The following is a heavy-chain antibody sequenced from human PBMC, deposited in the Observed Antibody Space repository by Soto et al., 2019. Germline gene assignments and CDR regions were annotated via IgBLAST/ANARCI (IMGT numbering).Heavy chain of an antibody. Sequence: ASVKVSCKASGYTFTSYGVNWVRQAAGQGLEWMGWMNPNTGNTGSAQKFQGRVTMTRNTSISTAYMELSSLTSEDTAVYYCARADRYGSESYYFDYWGQGTLVTVS. CDR3: ARADRYGSESYYFDY. CDR1: GYTFTSYG. CDR2: MNPNTGNT. D-gene: IGHD3-10*01. V-gene: IGHV1-8*01. J-gene: IGHJ4*02.